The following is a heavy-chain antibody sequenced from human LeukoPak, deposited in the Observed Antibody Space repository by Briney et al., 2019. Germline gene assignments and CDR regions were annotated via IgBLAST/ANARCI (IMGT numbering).Heavy chain of an antibody. D-gene: IGHD5-24*01. J-gene: IGHJ4*02. Sequence: SETLSLTCTVSGGSISSYYWSWIRQPPGKGLEWIGYIYYSGSTNYNPSLKSRVTISVDTSKNQFSLKLSSVTAADTAVYYCARPGRWLQLDYWGQGTLVTVSS. CDR3: ARPGRWLQLDY. CDR2: IYYSGST. CDR1: GGSISSYY. V-gene: IGHV4-59*08.